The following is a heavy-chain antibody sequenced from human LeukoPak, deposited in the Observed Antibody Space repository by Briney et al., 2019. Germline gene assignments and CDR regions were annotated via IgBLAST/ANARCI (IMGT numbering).Heavy chain of an antibody. J-gene: IGHJ4*02. V-gene: IGHV4-61*02. CDR1: GGSISSGSYY. Sequence: PSQTLSLTCTVSGGSISSGSYYWSWIRQPAGKGLEWIGRIYTSGSTNYNPSLKSRVTISVATSKTPFSLKLSSVTAADTAVYYCAKGYDLYYDSSGYTRWGQGTLVTVSS. CDR3: AKGYDLYYDSSGYTR. D-gene: IGHD3-22*01. CDR2: IYTSGST.